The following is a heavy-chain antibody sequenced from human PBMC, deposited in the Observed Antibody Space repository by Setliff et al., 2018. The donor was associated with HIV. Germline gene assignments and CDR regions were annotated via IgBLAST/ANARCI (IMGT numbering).Heavy chain of an antibody. V-gene: IGHV5-51*01. J-gene: IGHJ3*02. Sequence: LGESLKISCKGSGYSFTKYWIAWVRQMPGKGLEWMGIIYPGDSDTRYSPSFQGQVTISADKSISTAYLQWSSLEASDTAMYYRARPYGSNDAFDIWGQGTMVTVSS. CDR3: ARPYGSNDAFDI. CDR2: IYPGDSDT. CDR1: GYSFTKYW. D-gene: IGHD1-26*01.